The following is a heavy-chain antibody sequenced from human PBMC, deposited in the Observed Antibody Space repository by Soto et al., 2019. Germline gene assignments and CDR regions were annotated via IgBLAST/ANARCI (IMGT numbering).Heavy chain of an antibody. V-gene: IGHV4-30-2*01. CDR3: ARIHWSQSSLDY. Sequence: SETLSLTCAVSGGSIDSTAYSLSWIRQPPGKGLEWIGYVSHRGTAYSIPSLNGRLTLSMDSSQTQFSLKLTSVTAADSAVYYCARIHWSQSSLDYWGRGILVTVSS. CDR2: VSHRGTA. D-gene: IGHD6-19*01. J-gene: IGHJ4*02. CDR1: GGSIDSTAYS.